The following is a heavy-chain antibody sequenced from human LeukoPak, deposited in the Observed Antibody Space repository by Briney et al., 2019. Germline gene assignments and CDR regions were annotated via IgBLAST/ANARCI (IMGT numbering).Heavy chain of an antibody. V-gene: IGHV4-59*05. Sequence: PSETLSLTCTFSGGSVSSHYWSWIRQPPGKGLEWIGSIYYSGSTYYNPSLKSRVTISVDTSKNQFSLKLSSVTAADTAVYYCARSGYSSYYMDVWGKGTTVTVSS. D-gene: IGHD6-13*01. CDR1: GGSVSSHY. CDR2: IYYSGST. CDR3: ARSGYSSYYMDV. J-gene: IGHJ6*03.